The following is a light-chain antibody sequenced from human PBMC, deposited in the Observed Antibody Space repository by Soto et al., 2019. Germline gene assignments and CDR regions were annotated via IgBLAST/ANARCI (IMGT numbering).Light chain of an antibody. CDR1: QSVSSN. J-gene: IGKJ4*01. CDR2: GAS. V-gene: IGKV3-15*01. Sequence: EIVMTQSPATLSVSPGERATLSCRASQSVSSNLAWYQQKPGQAPRLLIYGASTRATGIPARFSGSGSGTEFTLTISSLQSDDFALYYCQQYNDWPPGLTFGGGAKVEIK. CDR3: QQYNDWPPGLT.